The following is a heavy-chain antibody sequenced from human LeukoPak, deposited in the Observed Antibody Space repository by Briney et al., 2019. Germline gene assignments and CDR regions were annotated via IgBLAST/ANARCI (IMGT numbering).Heavy chain of an antibody. CDR1: GGSISSSSYY. Sequence: SETLSLTCTVSGGSISSSSYYWGWIRQPPGKGLEWIGEINHSGSTNYNPSLKSRVTTSVDTSKNQFSLKLSSVTAADTAVYYCARGPSGYCSGGSCHVGYYDYWGQGTLVTVSS. CDR2: INHSGST. D-gene: IGHD2-15*01. J-gene: IGHJ4*02. V-gene: IGHV4-39*07. CDR3: ARGPSGYCSGGSCHVGYYDY.